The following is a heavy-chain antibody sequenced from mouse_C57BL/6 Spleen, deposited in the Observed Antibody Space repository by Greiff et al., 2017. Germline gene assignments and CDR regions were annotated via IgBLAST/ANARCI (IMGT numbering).Heavy chain of an antibody. CDR2: IWGDGST. J-gene: IGHJ3*01. CDR3: AKQGSSYGCAY. V-gene: IGHV2-3*01. Sequence: VKVVESGPGLVAPSQSLSITCTVSGFSLTSYGVSWVRQPPGKGLEWLGVIWGDGSTNYHSAIISRLSISKDNSKSQVFLKLNSLHTDDTATYYCAKQGSSYGCAYGGQGTLVTVSA. CDR1: GFSLTSYG. D-gene: IGHD1-1*01.